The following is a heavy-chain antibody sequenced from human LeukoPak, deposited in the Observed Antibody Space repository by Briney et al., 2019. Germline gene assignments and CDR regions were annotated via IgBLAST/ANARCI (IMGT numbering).Heavy chain of an antibody. CDR3: AKDPALRFLDV. D-gene: IGHD2-21*01. CDR1: GFSFNSYG. CDR2: IRYDGSSE. J-gene: IGHJ6*03. Sequence: PGGSLRLTCSASGFSFNSYGMHWVRQAPGKGLEWVTFIRYDGSSEYYADSVKGRFTISRDNSKNTLFLQMNSLKPEDTAVYYCAKDPALRFLDVWGTGTTVSVS. V-gene: IGHV3-30*02.